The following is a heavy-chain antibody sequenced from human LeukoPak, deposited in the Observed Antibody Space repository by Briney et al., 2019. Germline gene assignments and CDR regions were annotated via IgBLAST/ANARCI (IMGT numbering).Heavy chain of an antibody. CDR3: ARDEARYSSGYYPNWFDP. Sequence: GASVKVSCKASGYTFTSYGISWVRQAPGQRLEWMGWISGYNGYTHYAHNLQARVTMTTDTSTSTAYMELRSLRSDDTAVYYCARDEARYSSGYYPNWFDPWGQGTLVTVSS. J-gene: IGHJ5*02. V-gene: IGHV1-18*01. CDR2: ISGYNGYT. D-gene: IGHD3-22*01. CDR1: GYTFTSYG.